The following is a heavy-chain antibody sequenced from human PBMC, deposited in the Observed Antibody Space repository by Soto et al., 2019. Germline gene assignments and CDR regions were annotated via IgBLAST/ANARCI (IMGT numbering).Heavy chain of an antibody. CDR1: GFTFSSYG. CDR2: IWYDGSNK. CDR3: ARVRAGSSVAGYGMDV. Sequence: QVQLVESGGGVVQPGRSLRLSCAASGFTFSSYGMHWVRQAPGKGLEWVAVIWYDGSNKYYADSVKGRFTISRDNSKNTLYLQMNGLRAEDTAVYYCARVRAGSSVAGYGMDVWGQGTTVTVSS. V-gene: IGHV3-33*01. D-gene: IGHD6-19*01. J-gene: IGHJ6*02.